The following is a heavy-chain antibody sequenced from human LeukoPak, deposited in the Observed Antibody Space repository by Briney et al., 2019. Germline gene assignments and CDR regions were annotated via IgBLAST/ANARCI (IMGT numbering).Heavy chain of an antibody. V-gene: IGHV1-69*13. CDR2: IIPIFGTA. CDR1: GGTFSSYA. D-gene: IGHD1-26*01. Sequence: SVKVSCKASGGTFSSYAISWVRQAPGQGLEWMGGIIPIFGTANYAQKFQGRVTITADESTSTAYMELSSLRSDDTAVYYCTRESGSYHGNDYWGQGTLVTVSS. CDR3: TRESGSYHGNDY. J-gene: IGHJ4*02.